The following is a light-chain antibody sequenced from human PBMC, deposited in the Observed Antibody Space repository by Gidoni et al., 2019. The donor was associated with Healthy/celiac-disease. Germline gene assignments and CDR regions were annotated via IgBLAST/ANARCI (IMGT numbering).Light chain of an antibody. J-gene: IGKJ1*01. V-gene: IGKV1-39*01. CDR1: QSISSY. Sequence: DIQMPQSPSSLSASVGHRVTITCRASQSISSYLNWYQQKPGKAPKLLIYAASSLQSGVPSRFSGSGSGTDFTLTISSLQPEDFATYYCQQSYSTLTWTFGQGTKVEIK. CDR2: AAS. CDR3: QQSYSTLTWT.